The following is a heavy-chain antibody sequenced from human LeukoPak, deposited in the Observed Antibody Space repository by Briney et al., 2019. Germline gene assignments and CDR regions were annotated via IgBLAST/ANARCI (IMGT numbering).Heavy chain of an antibody. J-gene: IGHJ4*02. CDR2: ISYDGSKK. CDR3: ARVSGYYGSGSYSY. CDR1: GFTFNSYG. V-gene: IGHV3-30*03. Sequence: PGRSLRLSCAASGFTFNSYGMHWVRQAPGKGLEWVAVISYDGSKKYYVDSVKGRFTISRDNSKNTLNLQMNSLRAEDTAVYYCARVSGYYGSGSYSYWGQGTLVTVSS. D-gene: IGHD3-10*01.